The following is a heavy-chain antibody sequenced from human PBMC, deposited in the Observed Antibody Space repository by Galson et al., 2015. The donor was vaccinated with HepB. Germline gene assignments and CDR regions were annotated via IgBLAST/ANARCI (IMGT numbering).Heavy chain of an antibody. CDR3: ATNAARGIFFEF. CDR1: GTMFSGFG. CDR2: INPLFGTA. V-gene: IGHV1-69*06. D-gene: IGHD3-10*01. Sequence: SVKVSCKASGTMFSGFGTSWVRQAPGHGLEWMGEINPLFGTANYAQKFQGRVTITADRTTSTAYMELSRLRSEDTAMYYCATNAARGIFFEFWGQGTLVTVSS. J-gene: IGHJ4*02.